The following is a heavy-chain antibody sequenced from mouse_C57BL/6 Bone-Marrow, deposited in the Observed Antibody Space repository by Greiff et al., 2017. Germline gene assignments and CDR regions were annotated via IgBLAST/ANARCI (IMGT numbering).Heavy chain of an antibody. J-gene: IGHJ4*01. CDR1: EYEFPSHD. CDR3: ARRVTTGAMDY. V-gene: IGHV5-2*01. CDR2: IISDGGST. Sequence: EVQLVESGGGLVQPGESLKLSCESNEYEFPSHDMSWVRQTPEKRLELVAAIISDGGSTSYPDTMERRFIISRDNTKKTLDLQMSSLRSEDTALYYCARRVTTGAMDYWGQGTTVTVSS. D-gene: IGHD2-1*01.